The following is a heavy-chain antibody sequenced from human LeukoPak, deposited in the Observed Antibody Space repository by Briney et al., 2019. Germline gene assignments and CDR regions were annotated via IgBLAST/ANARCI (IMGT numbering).Heavy chain of an antibody. D-gene: IGHD3-10*01. J-gene: IGHJ4*02. V-gene: IGHV3-23*01. CDR1: GLTFSSYV. Sequence: GGSLRLPCAASGLTFSSYVMSWVRQTPGKGLEWVSAISGSGDTTSYADSVKGRFTISRDNSKNTLYLQTNSLRAEDTAVYYCANPGRVSGSYNPFDYWGQGTLVTVSS. CDR2: ISGSGDTT. CDR3: ANPGRVSGSYNPFDY.